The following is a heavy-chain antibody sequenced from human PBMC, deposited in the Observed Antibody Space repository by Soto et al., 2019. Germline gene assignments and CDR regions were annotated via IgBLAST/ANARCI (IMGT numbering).Heavy chain of an antibody. J-gene: IGHJ4*02. Sequence: PSETLSLTCTVSGGSIISSSYYWGWIRQPPGKGLEWIGSIYYSGSTYYNPSLKSRVTISVDTSKNQFSLKLSSVTAADTAVYYCARRRHGYNSIHYSGQATLVTVSS. D-gene: IGHD5-12*01. CDR1: GGSIISSSYY. V-gene: IGHV4-39*01. CDR3: ARRRHGYNSIHY. CDR2: IYYSGST.